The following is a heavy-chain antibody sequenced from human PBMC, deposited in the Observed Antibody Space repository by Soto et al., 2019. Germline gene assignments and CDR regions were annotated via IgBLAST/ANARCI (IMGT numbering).Heavy chain of an antibody. CDR1: GGSFSGYY. J-gene: IGHJ5*02. D-gene: IGHD2-2*01. CDR3: ARGQNRRTEGYCSSTSCYFRWFAP. V-gene: IGHV4-34*01. CDR2: INHSGST. Sequence: SETFSLTCAVYGGSFSGYYWSWIRQPPGKGLEWIGEINHSGSTNYNPSLKSRVTISVDTSKNQFSLKLSSVTAADTAVYYCARGQNRRTEGYCSSTSCYFRWFAPWGKETL.